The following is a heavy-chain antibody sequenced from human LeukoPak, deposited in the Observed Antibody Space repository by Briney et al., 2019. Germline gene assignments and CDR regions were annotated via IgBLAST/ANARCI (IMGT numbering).Heavy chain of an antibody. D-gene: IGHD6-19*01. CDR2: ISYRGST. V-gene: IGHV4-59*11. CDR3: AGDSSGWLYVDY. Sequence: SETLSLTCTVSGDSINSHFRSWIRQPPGKGLEWIGYISYRGSTNYNPSLKSRVTISIDTSKNQFSLKLTSVTAADTAVYYCAGDSSGWLYVDYWGQGTLVTVSS. J-gene: IGHJ4*02. CDR1: GDSINSHF.